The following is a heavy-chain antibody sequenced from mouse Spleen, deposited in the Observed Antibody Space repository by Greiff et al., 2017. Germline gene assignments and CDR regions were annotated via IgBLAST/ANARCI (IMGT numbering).Heavy chain of an antibody. CDR2: IDPETGGT. D-gene: IGHD3-2*01. J-gene: IGHJ3*01. CDR1: GYTFTDYE. V-gene: IGHV1-15*01. Sequence: VQLQQSGAELVRPGASVTLSCKASGYTFTDYEMHWVKQTPVHGLEWIGAIDPETGGTAYNQKFKGKAILTADKSSSTAYMELRSLTSEDSAVYYCTSEDSSGYLFAYWGQGTLVTVSA. CDR3: TSEDSSGYLFAY.